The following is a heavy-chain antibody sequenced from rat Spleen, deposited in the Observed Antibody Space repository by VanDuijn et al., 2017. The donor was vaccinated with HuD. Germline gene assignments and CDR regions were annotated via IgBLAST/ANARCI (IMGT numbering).Heavy chain of an antibody. J-gene: IGHJ4*01. CDR1: GFTFSDYY. D-gene: IGHD1-2*01. CDR3: ARQGDSSYIDYVMDA. V-gene: IGHV5-22*01. CDR2: ISYEGSST. Sequence: EVQLVESDGGLVQPGRSLKLSCAASGFTFSDYYMAWVRQAPKKGLEWVASISYEGSSTYYGDSVKGRFTISRDNAKSTLYLQMNSLRSEDTATYYCARQGDSSYIDYVMDAWGQGASVTVSS.